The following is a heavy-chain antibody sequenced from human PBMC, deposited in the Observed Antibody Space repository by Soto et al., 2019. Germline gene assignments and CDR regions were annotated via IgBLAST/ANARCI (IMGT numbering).Heavy chain of an antibody. J-gene: IGHJ5*02. V-gene: IGHV3-49*05. Sequence: EVQLVESGGGLVKSGRSLRLSCRGSGITFSDYGMSWFRQAPGKGPEWVSFIRSKTYGGTAEYAASVKGRFTISRDDSESIAYLHMNTLKIEDTAVYYCAASSLPLSFAPWGQGTLVTVFS. CDR1: GITFSDYG. CDR2: IRSKTYGGTA. CDR3: AASSLPLSFAP. D-gene: IGHD6-13*01.